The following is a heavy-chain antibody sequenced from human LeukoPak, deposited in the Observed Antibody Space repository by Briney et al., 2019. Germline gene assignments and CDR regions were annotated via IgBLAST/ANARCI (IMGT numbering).Heavy chain of an antibody. D-gene: IGHD6-13*01. CDR3: ARGPRAAADDY. J-gene: IGHJ4*02. V-gene: IGHV1-3*01. CDR1: GYTFTNFV. CDR2: INPSNDDT. Sequence: ASVKVSCKASGYTFTNFVIHWVRQAPGQRLEWMGWINPSNDDTKYSQKSQGRVTITRDTSASTACMELSSLRSEDTALYYCARGPRAAADDYWGQGTLVTVTS.